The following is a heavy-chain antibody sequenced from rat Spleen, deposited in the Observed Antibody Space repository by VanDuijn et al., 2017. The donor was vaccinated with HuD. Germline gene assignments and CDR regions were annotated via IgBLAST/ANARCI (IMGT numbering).Heavy chain of an antibody. CDR1: GFTFSDYN. CDR2: ITYDGSGT. V-gene: IGHV5-7*01. D-gene: IGHD1-11*01. Sequence: EVQLVESGGGLVQPGRSLKLSCAASGFTFSDYNMAWVRQAPKKGLEWVATITYDGSGTYYRDSVKGRFTFSRDNTKNTLYLQMDSLRSDDTATYYCATRDGGYPGWGQGTLVTVSS. J-gene: IGHJ3*01. CDR3: ATRDGGYPG.